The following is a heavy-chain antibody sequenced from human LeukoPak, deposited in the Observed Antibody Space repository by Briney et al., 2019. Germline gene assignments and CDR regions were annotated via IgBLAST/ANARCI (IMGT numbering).Heavy chain of an antibody. CDR1: GFTFSNYW. J-gene: IGHJ4*02. CDR2: INSDGSST. D-gene: IGHD4-17*01. CDR3: AKGGATVIDY. V-gene: IGHV3-74*01. Sequence: GGSLRLSCAASGFTFSNYWMHWVRQAPGKGLVWVSRINSDGSSTTSADSVKGRFTIFRDNAKNTLYLQMNSLRAEDTAVYYCAKGGATVIDYWGQGTLVTVSS.